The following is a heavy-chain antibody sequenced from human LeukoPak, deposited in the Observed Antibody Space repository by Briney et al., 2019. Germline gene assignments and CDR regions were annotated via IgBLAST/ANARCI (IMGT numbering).Heavy chain of an antibody. D-gene: IGHD3-10*01. J-gene: IGHJ4*02. CDR1: GFTFSNYG. V-gene: IGHV3-30*02. CDR2: IRSDGINK. CDR3: AKGKDYYLDY. Sequence: GGSLRLSCAASGFTFSNYGMHWVRQAPGKGLEWVAFIRSDGINKYHADSVKGRITISRDNSKNTLYVQMNSLRAEDTAVYYCAKGKDYYLDYWGQGTLVTVSS.